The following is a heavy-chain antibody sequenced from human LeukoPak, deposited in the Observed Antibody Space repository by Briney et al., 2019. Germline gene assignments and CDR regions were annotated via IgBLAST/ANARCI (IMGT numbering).Heavy chain of an antibody. CDR3: ARVSWYQLLYYYYYMDV. Sequence: SETLSLTCTVSGGSISSYYWSWIRQPPGKGLEWIGYIYYSGSTNYNPSLKSRVTISVDTSKNQFSLKLSSVTAADTAVYYCARVSWYQLLYYYYYMDVWGKGTTVTVSS. CDR2: IYYSGST. J-gene: IGHJ6*03. D-gene: IGHD2-2*01. V-gene: IGHV4-59*01. CDR1: GGSISSYY.